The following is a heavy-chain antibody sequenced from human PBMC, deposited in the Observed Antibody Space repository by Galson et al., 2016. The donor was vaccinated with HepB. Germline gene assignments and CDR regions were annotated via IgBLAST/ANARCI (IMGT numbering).Heavy chain of an antibody. CDR2: VSGHAGST. V-gene: IGHV3-23*01. J-gene: IGHJ1*01. CDR1: GFPFNTYA. CDR3: AKANIIMVTLGVFLDT. D-gene: IGHD2-15*01. Sequence: SLRLSCAASGFPFNTYAMTWVRQAPGKGLEWVSGVSGHAGSTYYADSVKGRFAISRDNFKNTRYLQMNSLRADDTAVYYCAKANIIMVTLGVFLDTWGQGALVTVSS.